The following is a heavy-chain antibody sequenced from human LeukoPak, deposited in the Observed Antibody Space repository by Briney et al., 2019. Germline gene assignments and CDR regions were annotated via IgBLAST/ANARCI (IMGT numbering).Heavy chain of an antibody. D-gene: IGHD6-19*01. CDR3: ARGQLLSFFDP. J-gene: IGHJ5*02. CDR1: GDSISSYY. Sequence: SETLSLTCTVSGDSISSYYWSWIPQPPEEGLEWIGYIYYSGSTNYNPSLKSRVTIPVDKSKNQFSLKLSSVTAADSAVYCWARGQLLSFFDPWGEGTLVTVS. V-gene: IGHV4-59*01. CDR2: IYYSGST.